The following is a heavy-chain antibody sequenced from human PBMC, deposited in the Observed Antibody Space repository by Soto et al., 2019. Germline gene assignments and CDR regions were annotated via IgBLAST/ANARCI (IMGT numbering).Heavy chain of an antibody. Sequence: QVQLVQSGAEVKKPGASVKVSCKASGYTFTSYGISWVRQAPGQGLEWMGWISAYNGNTNYAQKLQGRVTMTTDTSTSTAYMEPRSLRADDTAVYYCARVLEYCSGGSCYPDWFDPWGQGTLVTFSS. CDR3: ARVLEYCSGGSCYPDWFDP. V-gene: IGHV1-18*01. D-gene: IGHD2-15*01. CDR2: ISAYNGNT. CDR1: GYTFTSYG. J-gene: IGHJ5*02.